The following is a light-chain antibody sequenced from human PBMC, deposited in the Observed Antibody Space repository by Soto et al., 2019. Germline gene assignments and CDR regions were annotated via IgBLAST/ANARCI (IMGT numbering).Light chain of an antibody. V-gene: IGKV3-20*01. Sequence: VLTLSRGAPALPPGKRATRSCRSSPTVTSNYLAWYKQKPDQAPTLLIYGAFSRATDITHKFSGSGSGTEFSLTIGRLEPEDFAMYYCHQYLSLPVTFGQVTK. CDR1: PTVTSNY. J-gene: IGKJ2*01. CDR2: GAF. CDR3: HQYLSLPVT.